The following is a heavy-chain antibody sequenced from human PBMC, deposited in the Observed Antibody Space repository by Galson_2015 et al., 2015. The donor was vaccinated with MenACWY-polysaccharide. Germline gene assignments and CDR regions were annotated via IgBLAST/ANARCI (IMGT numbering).Heavy chain of an antibody. Sequence: SLRLSCEASRFSLSNYWMHWVRQAPGKGLERGGSRKREGSYTAYADSVKGRFTISRDNVKNTLYLQMNGLRAEDTAVYYCARGSLYCGGDCYSDYWGQGTLVTVSS. J-gene: IGHJ4*02. CDR2: RKREGSYT. CDR1: RFSLSNYW. D-gene: IGHD2-21*02. CDR3: ARGSLYCGGDCYSDY. V-gene: IGHV3-74*01.